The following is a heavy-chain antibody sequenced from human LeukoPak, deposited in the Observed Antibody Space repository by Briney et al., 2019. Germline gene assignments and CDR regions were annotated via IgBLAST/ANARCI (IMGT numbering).Heavy chain of an antibody. D-gene: IGHD1-1*01. CDR3: ATDCTTGTTSWFDP. CDR2: INPNSGGT. Sequence: VASVKVSCKASGYTFIGNYMHWVRQAPGQGLEWMGWINPNSGGTNYAQKFQGRVTMTRDTSISTAYMELNRLRSDDTAVYYCATDCTTGTTSWFDPWGQGTLVTVSS. CDR1: GYTFIGNY. J-gene: IGHJ5*02. V-gene: IGHV1-2*02.